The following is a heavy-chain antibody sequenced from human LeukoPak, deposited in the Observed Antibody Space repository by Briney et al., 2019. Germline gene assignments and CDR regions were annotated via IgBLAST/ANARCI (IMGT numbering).Heavy chain of an antibody. V-gene: IGHV4-59*01. D-gene: IGHD5-12*01. CDR2: IYYSGST. J-gene: IGHJ4*02. CDR1: GGSISSYY. Sequence: SETLSLTCTVSGGSISSYYWSWIRQPPGKGLEWIGHIYYSGSTNYNPSLKSRVTISVDTSKNQFSLKLSSVTAADTAVYYCASLYSGYDLAYFDYWGQGTLVTVSS. CDR3: ASLYSGYDLAYFDY.